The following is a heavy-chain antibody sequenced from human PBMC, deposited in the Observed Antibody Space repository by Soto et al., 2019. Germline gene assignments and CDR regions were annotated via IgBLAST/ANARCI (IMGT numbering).Heavy chain of an antibody. V-gene: IGHV4-4*02. CDR2: ICHSWST. J-gene: IGHJ5*02. CDR3: ARGVTGTTSWFDP. D-gene: IGHD1-7*01. Sequence: SETLSLTCAVSGGSISSSNGWSWVRQPPGKGLEWIGEICHSWSTNYNPSLKSRVTISVDKSKNQFSLKLSSVTAADKAVYYCARGVTGTTSWFDPWGQGTLVTVSS. CDR1: GGSISSSNG.